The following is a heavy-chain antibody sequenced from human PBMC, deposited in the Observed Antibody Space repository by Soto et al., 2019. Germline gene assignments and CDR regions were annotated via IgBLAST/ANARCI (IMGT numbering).Heavy chain of an antibody. D-gene: IGHD6-25*01. V-gene: IGHV4-59*01. J-gene: IGHJ4*02. CDR1: GGSISSYY. CDR2: VFYTGIT. CDR3: AKWGAAAGTT. Sequence: QVHLQESGPGLVTPAETLSLTCSVSGGSISSYYWSWIRQPPGKGLEWIGYVFYTGITTYNPSFKSRATISGGTSRNQLSRNLMSVTAADTAVYYCAKWGAAAGTTWGQGIRVNFSS.